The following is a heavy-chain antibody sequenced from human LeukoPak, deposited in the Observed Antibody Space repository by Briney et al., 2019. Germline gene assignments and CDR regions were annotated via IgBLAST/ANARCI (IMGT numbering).Heavy chain of an antibody. D-gene: IGHD3-10*01. J-gene: IGHJ3*02. V-gene: IGHV4-39*07. Sequence: SETLSLTCSVSGGSISSSSYYWGWIRQPPGKGLEWIGSIHYNRSTYYNPSLKSRVTISLDTSKNQFSLKLSSVTAADTAVYYCARDPGYYGSGSGYDAFDIWGQGTMVTVSS. CDR1: GGSISSSSYY. CDR2: IHYNRST. CDR3: ARDPGYYGSGSGYDAFDI.